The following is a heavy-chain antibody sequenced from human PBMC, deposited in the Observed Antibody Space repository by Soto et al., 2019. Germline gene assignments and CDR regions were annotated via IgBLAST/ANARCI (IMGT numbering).Heavy chain of an antibody. D-gene: IGHD5-18*01. CDR3: AREYRASYFDY. CDR1: GGSINSGGYY. J-gene: IGHJ4*02. V-gene: IGHV4-31*03. Sequence: SETLSLTCSVSGGSINSGGYYWSWIRQHPGKGLEWIGYIYYSGSTYYNPSLRSRITVSVDTSENQFSLKLSSVTAADTAVYYCAREYRASYFDYWGQGTLVTVSS. CDR2: IYYSGST.